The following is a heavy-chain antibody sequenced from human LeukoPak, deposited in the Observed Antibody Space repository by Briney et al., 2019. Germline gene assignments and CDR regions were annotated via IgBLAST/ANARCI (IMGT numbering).Heavy chain of an antibody. CDR2: INTNTGNP. V-gene: IGHV7-4-1*02. CDR3: ARTRGFGVVNPFDY. CDR1: EYTLTSYA. Sequence: ASVKLSCKASEYTLTSYAMNWVRQAPGQGLEWMGWINTNTGNPTYAQGFTGRFVFSLDTSVSTAYLQISSLKAEDTAVYYCARTRGFGVVNPFDYWGQGTLVTVSS. J-gene: IGHJ4*02. D-gene: IGHD3-3*01.